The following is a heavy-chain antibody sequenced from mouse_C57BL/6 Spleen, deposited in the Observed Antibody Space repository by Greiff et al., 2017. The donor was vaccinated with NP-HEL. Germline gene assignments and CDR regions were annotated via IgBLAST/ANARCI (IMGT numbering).Heavy chain of an antibody. V-gene: IGHV1-54*01. J-gene: IGHJ4*01. Sequence: QVQLKQSGAELVRPGTSVKVSCKASGYAFTNYLIEWVKQRPGQGLEWIGVINPGSGGTNYNEKFKGKATLTADKSSSTAYMQLSSLTSEDSAVYFCARSGWLLYYAMDYWGQGTSVTVSS. CDR2: INPGSGGT. CDR3: ARSGWLLYYAMDY. D-gene: IGHD2-3*01. CDR1: GYAFTNYL.